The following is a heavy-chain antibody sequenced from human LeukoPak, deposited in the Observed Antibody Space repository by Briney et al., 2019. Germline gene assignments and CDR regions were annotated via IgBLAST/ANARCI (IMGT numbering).Heavy chain of an antibody. CDR3: ARGGRYDILTGQTADY. J-gene: IGHJ4*02. CDR2: ISSSSSYI. CDR1: GFTFSSYS. Sequence: GGSLRLSCAASGFTFSSYSMNWVRQAPGKGLEWVSSISSSSSYIYYADSVKGRFTISRDNAKNSLYLQMNSLSAEDTAVYYCARGGRYDILTGQTADYWGQGTLVTVSS. V-gene: IGHV3-21*01. D-gene: IGHD3-9*01.